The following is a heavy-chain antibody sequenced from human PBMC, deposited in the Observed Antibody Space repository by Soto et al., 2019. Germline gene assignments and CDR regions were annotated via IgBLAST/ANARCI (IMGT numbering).Heavy chain of an antibody. D-gene: IGHD5-12*01. J-gene: IGHJ6*02. V-gene: IGHV1-46*01. Sequence: ASVKVSCKASGYTFTSYGITWVRQAPGQGLEWMGIINPSGGSTSYAQKFQGRVTMTRDTSTSTVYMELSSLRSDDTAVYYCAREGVAPYYYYGMDVWGQGTPVTVSS. CDR2: INPSGGST. CDR3: AREGVAPYYYYGMDV. CDR1: GYTFTSYG.